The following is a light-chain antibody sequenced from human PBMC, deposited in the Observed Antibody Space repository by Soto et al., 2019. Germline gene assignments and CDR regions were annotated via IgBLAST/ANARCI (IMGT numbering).Light chain of an antibody. J-gene: IGLJ1*01. CDR1: SSDVGGYNY. CDR3: SSYTSSYIYV. V-gene: IGLV2-14*01. CDR2: EVS. Sequence: QSVLTQPASVSGSPGQSITISCTGSSSDVGGYNYVSWYQQYPGKAPSLMIYEVSNWPSGVSDRFSGSKSGNTASLTISGLQAEDEADYYCSSYTSSYIYVFGTGTKVTV.